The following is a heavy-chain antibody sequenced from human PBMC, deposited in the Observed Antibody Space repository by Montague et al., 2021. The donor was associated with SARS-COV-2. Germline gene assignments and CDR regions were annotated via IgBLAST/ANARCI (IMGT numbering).Heavy chain of an antibody. V-gene: IGHV4-39*07. CDR2: IYYSGST. CDR1: GGSISSSSYY. J-gene: IGHJ6*02. CDR3: ARVGRQQLEQLSGMDD. D-gene: IGHD6-13*01. Sequence: SETLSLTCTVSGGSISSSSYYWGWIRQPPGKGLEWIGSIYYSGSTYYNPSLTSRVTISVDTSKNQFSLKLSAVTAADTAVYYCARVGRQQLEQLSGMDDWGQGTTVTVSS.